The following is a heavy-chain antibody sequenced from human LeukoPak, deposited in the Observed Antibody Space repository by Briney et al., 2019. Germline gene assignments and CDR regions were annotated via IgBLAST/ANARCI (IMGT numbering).Heavy chain of an antibody. CDR1: GGSISSGRYY. CDR3: ARDAVGATTKGFDY. Sequence: PSETLSLTCTVSGGSISSGRYYWSWIRQPAGKGLEWIGRIYTSGSTNYNPSLKSRVTISVDTSKNQFSLKLSSVTAADTAVYYCARDAVGATTKGFDYWGQGTLVTVSS. CDR2: IYTSGST. J-gene: IGHJ4*02. D-gene: IGHD1-26*01. V-gene: IGHV4-61*02.